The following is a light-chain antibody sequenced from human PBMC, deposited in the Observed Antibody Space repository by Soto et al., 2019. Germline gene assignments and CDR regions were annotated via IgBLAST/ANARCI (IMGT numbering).Light chain of an antibody. Sequence: DIVMTQSPLSLPVTPGEPASISCRSSQSLLQSNGNINLVGYLQKPAQSPQNLIHLGSYRASGVPDRFSGSGSGTDVSLNNIRGEDEDVVVDFCRQHRQTPLTFGRGTRVEI. J-gene: IGKJ5*01. CDR1: QSLLQSNGNIN. V-gene: IGKV2-28*01. CDR3: RQHRQTPLT. CDR2: LGS.